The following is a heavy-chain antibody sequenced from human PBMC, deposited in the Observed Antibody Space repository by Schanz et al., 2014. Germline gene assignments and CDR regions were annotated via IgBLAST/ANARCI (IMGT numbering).Heavy chain of an antibody. D-gene: IGHD7-27*01. CDR3: AKDYRTGAIDY. J-gene: IGHJ4*02. CDR2: IKQDGSEK. Sequence: EVQLLESGGTLVQPGGSLIISCAASGFTFSDYWMNWVRQAPGKGLEWVADIKQDGSEKYFVDSVKGRFTISRDNAKNSLYLQMNSLRAEDTAVYYCAKDYRTGAIDYWGQGTLVTVSS. CDR1: GFTFSDYW. V-gene: IGHV3-7*01.